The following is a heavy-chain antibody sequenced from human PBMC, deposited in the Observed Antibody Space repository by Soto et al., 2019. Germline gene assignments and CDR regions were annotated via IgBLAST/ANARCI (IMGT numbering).Heavy chain of an antibody. CDR2: INPNSGGT. D-gene: IGHD4-17*01. J-gene: IGHJ4*02. V-gene: IGHV1-2*02. CDR1: GYTFTGYY. Sequence: QVQLVQSGAEVKKPGASVKVSCKASGYTFTGYYMHWVRQAPGQGLEWMGWINPNSGGTNYAQKFQVRVTMTRDTSISTAYMERSRLRSDDTAVYSCARDLLYGDYGFDYWGQGTLVTVSS. CDR3: ARDLLYGDYGFDY.